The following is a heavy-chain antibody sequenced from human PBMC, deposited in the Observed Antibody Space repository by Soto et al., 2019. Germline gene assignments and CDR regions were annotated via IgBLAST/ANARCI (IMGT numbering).Heavy chain of an antibody. J-gene: IGHJ4*02. D-gene: IGHD6-19*01. V-gene: IGHV1-69*13. CDR2: IIPIFGTA. CDR1: GGTFSSYA. CDR3: ASSSGWPRKKYYFDY. Sequence: SVKVSCKASGGTFSSYAISWVRQAPGQGLEWIGGIIPIFGTANYAQKFQGRVTITADESTSTAYMELSSLRSEDTAVYYCASSSGWPRKKYYFDYWGQGTLVTVSS.